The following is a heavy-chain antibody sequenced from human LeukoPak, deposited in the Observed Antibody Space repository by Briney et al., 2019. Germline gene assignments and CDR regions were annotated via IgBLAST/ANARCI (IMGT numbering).Heavy chain of an antibody. D-gene: IGHD3-10*01. Sequence: PGGSLRLSCAASGFSFSSYWMHWVRQAPGKGLVWVSRINSDGSSTSYADSVKGRFTIPRDNAKNTLYLRMHSLRAEDTAVYFCARDLSEYGWFGELYYWGQGTLVTVSS. J-gene: IGHJ4*02. CDR3: ARDLSEYGWFGELYY. CDR1: GFSFSSYW. V-gene: IGHV3-74*01. CDR2: INSDGSST.